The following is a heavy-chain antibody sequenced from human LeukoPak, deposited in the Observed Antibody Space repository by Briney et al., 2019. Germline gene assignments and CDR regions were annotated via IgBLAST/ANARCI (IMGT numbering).Heavy chain of an antibody. CDR3: ARESNLDCSSTSCPLGT. CDR2: INHSGST. D-gene: IGHD2-2*01. V-gene: IGHV4-34*01. CDR1: GGSFSGYY. Sequence: SETLSLTCAVYGGSFSGYYWSWIRQPPGKGLEWIGEINHSGSTNYNPSLKSRVTISVDTSKNQFSLKLSSVTAADTAVYYCARESNLDCSSTSCPLGTWGQGTLVTVSS. J-gene: IGHJ5*02.